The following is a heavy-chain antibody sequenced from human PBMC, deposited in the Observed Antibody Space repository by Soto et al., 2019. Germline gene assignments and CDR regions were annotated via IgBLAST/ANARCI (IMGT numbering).Heavy chain of an antibody. V-gene: IGHV1-3*01. CDR1: GYTFTSYA. CDR3: ASPTIAARPNAFDI. J-gene: IGHJ3*02. CDR2: INAGNGNT. D-gene: IGHD6-6*01. Sequence: QVQLVQSGAEVKKPGASVKVSCKASGYTFTSYAMHWVRQAPGQRLEWMGWINAGNGNTKYSQKFQGRVTITRDTYPSTAYMELSSLRPEDTAVYYCASPTIAARPNAFDIWGQGTMVTVSS.